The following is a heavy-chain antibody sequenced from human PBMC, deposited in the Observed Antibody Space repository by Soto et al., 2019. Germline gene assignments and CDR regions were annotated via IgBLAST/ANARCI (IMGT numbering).Heavy chain of an antibody. CDR1: GFTLSSYA. J-gene: IGHJ4*02. Sequence: QVQLVESGGGVVQPGRSLRLSCAASGFTLSSYAMHWVRQAPGKGLEWVAVISYDGSNKYYADSVKGRFTISRDNSKNTLYLQMNSLRAEDTAVYYCATSTGGIAAAGDYYFDYWGQGTLVTVSS. D-gene: IGHD6-13*01. CDR2: ISYDGSNK. V-gene: IGHV3-30-3*01. CDR3: ATSTGGIAAAGDYYFDY.